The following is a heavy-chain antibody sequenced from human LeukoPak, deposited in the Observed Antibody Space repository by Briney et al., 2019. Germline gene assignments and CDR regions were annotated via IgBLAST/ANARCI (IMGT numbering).Heavy chain of an antibody. Sequence: SETLSLTCTVSGGSITSYYWSWIRQPAGKGLEWIGRVYTSGSTNYNPSLKSRVTMSADTSKNQFSLKLSSMTAADTAVYYCARGPSTRFDSWGQGTLVTVSS. V-gene: IGHV4-4*07. CDR3: ARGPSTRFDS. CDR2: VYTSGST. J-gene: IGHJ4*02. CDR1: GGSITSYY. D-gene: IGHD2-2*01.